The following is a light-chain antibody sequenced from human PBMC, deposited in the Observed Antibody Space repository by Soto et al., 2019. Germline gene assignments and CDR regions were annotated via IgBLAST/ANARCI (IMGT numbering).Light chain of an antibody. Sequence: EIVMTQSPDTLSVSPGERATLSCRASQSISSNLAWYQQKPGQAPRLLIYGASTRATGITARFSGSGSGTEFTLTISSLQSEDFAVYYCQHYNNWPPWTFGQGTNVEIK. V-gene: IGKV3-15*01. CDR2: GAS. CDR1: QSISSN. CDR3: QHYNNWPPWT. J-gene: IGKJ1*01.